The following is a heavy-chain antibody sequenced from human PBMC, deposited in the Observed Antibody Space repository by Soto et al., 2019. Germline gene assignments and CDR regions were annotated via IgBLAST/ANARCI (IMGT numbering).Heavy chain of an antibody. J-gene: IGHJ4*02. D-gene: IGHD2-15*01. CDR2: ISAYNGNT. V-gene: IGHV1-18*01. CDR1: GYTFTSYG. Sequence: QVQLVQSGAEVKKPGASVKVSCKASGYTFTSYGISWVRQAPGQGLEWMGWISAYNGNTNYAQKLQGRVTMTTDTSTSTAYMELRSLRSDDTTVYYCARDTPVVVVAARFDYWGQGTLVTVSS. CDR3: ARDTPVVVVAARFDY.